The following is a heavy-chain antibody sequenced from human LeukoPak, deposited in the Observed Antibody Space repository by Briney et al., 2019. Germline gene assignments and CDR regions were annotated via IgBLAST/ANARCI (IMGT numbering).Heavy chain of an antibody. Sequence: SETLSLTCTVSGGSISSYYWSWIRQPPGKGLEWIGYIYYSGSTNYNPSLKSRVTISVDTSKNQFSLHLSSVTAADTAVYYCARGLSHYYYALDVCGQGTTVTVSS. V-gene: IGHV4-59*01. CDR3: ARGLSHYYYALDV. CDR2: IYYSGST. J-gene: IGHJ6*02. CDR1: GGSISSYY.